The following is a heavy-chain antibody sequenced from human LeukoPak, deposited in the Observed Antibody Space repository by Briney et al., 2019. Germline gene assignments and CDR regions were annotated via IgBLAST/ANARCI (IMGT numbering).Heavy chain of an antibody. Sequence: SETLSLTCTVSGGSISSSSYYWSWIRQPPGKGLEWIGEINHSGSTNYIPSLKSRVSISVDTSKNQFSLKLSSVTAADTAVYYCARARHSSSWYQRIYYFDYWGQGTLVTVSS. CDR1: GGSISSSSYY. CDR2: INHSGST. V-gene: IGHV4-39*07. D-gene: IGHD6-13*01. CDR3: ARARHSSSWYQRIYYFDY. J-gene: IGHJ4*02.